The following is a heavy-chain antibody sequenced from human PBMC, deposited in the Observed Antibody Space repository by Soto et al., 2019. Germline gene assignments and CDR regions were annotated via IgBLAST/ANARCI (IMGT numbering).Heavy chain of an antibody. CDR1: SGSISSSDYT. V-gene: IGHV4-39*01. CDR2: IYYSGKT. Sequence: SETLSLTCTISSGSISSSDYTWGWIRQPPGKGLEWIGSIYYSGKTYYNPSLNSRITVSVDTSKNQFSLNLSSVTAADTAVYYCARLQGYCIRSSCTGYYAMDFWGQGTTVTVSS. J-gene: IGHJ6*02. D-gene: IGHD2-2*01. CDR3: ARLQGYCIRSSCTGYYAMDF.